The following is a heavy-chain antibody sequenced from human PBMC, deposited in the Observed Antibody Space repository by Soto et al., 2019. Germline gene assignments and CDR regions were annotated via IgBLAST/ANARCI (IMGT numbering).Heavy chain of an antibody. J-gene: IGHJ4*02. D-gene: IGHD3-10*01. V-gene: IGHV4-34*01. CDR3: ASVYGSGSYYVDY. CDR2: INHSGST. CDR1: GGSFSGYY. Sequence: SETLSLTCAVYGGSFSGYYWSWIRQPPGKGLEWIGEINHSGSTNYNPSLKSRVTISVDTSKNQFSLKLSSVTAADTAVYYCASVYGSGSYYVDYWGQGTLVTVSS.